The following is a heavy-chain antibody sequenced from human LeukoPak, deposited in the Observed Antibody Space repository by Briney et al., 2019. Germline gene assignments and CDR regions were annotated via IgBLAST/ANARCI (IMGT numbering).Heavy chain of an antibody. V-gene: IGHV1-2*02. CDR2: INPNSGGT. CDR1: VYTFTRDY. J-gene: IGHJ4*02. CDR3: ASLPLSSGYLFDY. D-gene: IGHD5-12*01. Sequence: ASVKVSSKTSVYTFTRDYMYCVRQAPGQGLVWMGWINPNSGGTNNAHKCQGTVTMTRDTSISTDYIELGRLRSKDTAVYYSASLPLSSGYLFDYWGRGALVAVSS.